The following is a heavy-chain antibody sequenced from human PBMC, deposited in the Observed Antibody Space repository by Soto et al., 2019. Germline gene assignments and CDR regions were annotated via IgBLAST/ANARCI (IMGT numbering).Heavy chain of an antibody. J-gene: IGHJ6*03. V-gene: IGHV4-31*03. Sequence: QVQLQESGPGLVKPSQTLSLSCSVSGVSITTSGHYWNWVRQRPGRGLEWIGYIDSSGTTYYNPSLKTRLAMSVELSTNQISLKLSSVTAADTALYFCALGMFMDVWGRGTTVIVSS. CDR1: GVSITTSGHY. D-gene: IGHD3-16*01. CDR2: IDSSGTT. CDR3: ALGMFMDV.